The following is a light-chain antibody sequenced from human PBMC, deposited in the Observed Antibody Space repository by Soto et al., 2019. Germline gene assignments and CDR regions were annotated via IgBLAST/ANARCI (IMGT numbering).Light chain of an antibody. Sequence: SYVLTQPPSVSVAPGMTARITCGGNNIGGKSVHWYQQKPGQAPVLVIYYDTDRPSRIPERFSGSNSGNTATLTISRVEDGDEADYYCQVWDSSSDHPVFGGGTKVTVL. J-gene: IGLJ3*02. CDR3: QVWDSSSDHPV. CDR1: NIGGKS. V-gene: IGLV3-21*04. CDR2: YDT.